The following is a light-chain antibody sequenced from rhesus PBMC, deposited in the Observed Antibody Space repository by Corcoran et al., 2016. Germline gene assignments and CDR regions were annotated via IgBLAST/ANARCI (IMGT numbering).Light chain of an antibody. J-gene: IGKJ4*01. CDR1: QGISKY. V-gene: IGKV1-33*02. CDR3: QQHNSYPLT. Sequence: DIQMTQSPSSLSASVGDTVTITCQASQGISKYLAWYQQKPGKAPKLLIYDASNLQSGVPSRFSGSGSGTEVTLTISSLQPKAFATYYGQQHNSYPLTFGGGTKVELK. CDR2: DAS.